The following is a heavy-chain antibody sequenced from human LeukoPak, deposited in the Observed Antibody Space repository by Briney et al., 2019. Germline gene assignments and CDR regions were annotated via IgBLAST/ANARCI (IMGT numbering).Heavy chain of an antibody. V-gene: IGHV5-51*01. J-gene: IGHJ5*02. CDR2: IYPADSDI. CDR1: GYSINNYW. CDR3: ARQEYCSGGSCYTWFDP. Sequence: GESLKISCKGSGYSINNYWIGWVRQMPGKGLEWMGIIYPADSDIRYSPSSQGQVTISADKSISTVYLQWSSLKASDTAMYYCARQEYCSGGSCYTWFDPWGQGTLVTVSS. D-gene: IGHD2-15*01.